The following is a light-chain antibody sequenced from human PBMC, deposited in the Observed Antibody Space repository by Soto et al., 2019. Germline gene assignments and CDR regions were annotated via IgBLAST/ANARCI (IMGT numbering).Light chain of an antibody. CDR2: KAS. Sequence: IQMTQSPSTLSASVGERVTITCRASQTISSWLAWYQKKPGKDPKLLIYKASSLESGVPSRFSGSGSGTEFNLTISRLQTDDFATYYCQQYNSYSWTFGQGTKVDIK. CDR3: QQYNSYSWT. CDR1: QTISSW. V-gene: IGKV1-5*03. J-gene: IGKJ1*01.